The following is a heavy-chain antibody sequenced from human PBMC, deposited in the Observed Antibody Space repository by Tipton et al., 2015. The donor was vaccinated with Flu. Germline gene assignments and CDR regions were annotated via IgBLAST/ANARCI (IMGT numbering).Heavy chain of an antibody. CDR3: ARKQWGSWASDY. D-gene: IGHD6-13*01. CDR2: IYYSGST. Sequence: LRLSCTVSGGSISSYYWSWIRQPPGKGLEWIGYIYYSGSTNYNPSLKSRVTISVDTSKNQFSLKLSSVTAADTAVYYCARKQWGSWASDYWGQGTLVTVSS. V-gene: IGHV4-59*01. CDR1: GGSISSYY. J-gene: IGHJ4*02.